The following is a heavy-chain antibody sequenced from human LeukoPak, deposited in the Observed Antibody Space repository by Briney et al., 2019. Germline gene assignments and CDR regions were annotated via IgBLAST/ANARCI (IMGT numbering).Heavy chain of an antibody. D-gene: IGHD2-2*01. Sequence: ASVKVSCKASGYTFTSYGISWVRQAPGQGLEWMGWISTYNGYTNYAQKLQGRVTMTTDTSTSTAYMELRSLGSDDTAVYYCARDDCSSSSCYLSYWGQGTLVTVSS. CDR1: GYTFTSYG. CDR3: ARDDCSSSSCYLSY. J-gene: IGHJ4*02. V-gene: IGHV1-18*01. CDR2: ISTYNGYT.